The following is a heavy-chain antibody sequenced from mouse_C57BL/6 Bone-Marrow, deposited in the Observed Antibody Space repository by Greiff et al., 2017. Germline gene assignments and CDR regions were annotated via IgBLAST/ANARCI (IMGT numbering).Heavy chain of an antibody. J-gene: IGHJ2*01. D-gene: IGHD1-1*01. V-gene: IGHV1-72*01. CDR2: IDTNSGGT. CDR3: ARSSCYGSCCDF. Sequence: QVQLQQPGAELVKPGASVTLSCTASGYTFTSYWMHWVKQRPGRGLAWIGRIDTNSGGTKYNEAFKSKDTLTVDKPPSTAYMQLSSLTSEDSAVYYCARSSCYGSCCDFWGQGTTLTGSS. CDR1: GYTFTSYW.